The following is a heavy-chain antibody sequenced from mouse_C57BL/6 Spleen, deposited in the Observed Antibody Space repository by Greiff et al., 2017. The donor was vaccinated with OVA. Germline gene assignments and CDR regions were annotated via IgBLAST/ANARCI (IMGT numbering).Heavy chain of an antibody. D-gene: IGHD2-5*01. Sequence: VQLQQSGAELVRPGASVKLSCTASGFNIKDDYMHWVKQRPEQGMEWIGWIDPENGDTEYASKFQGKATITANTSSNTAYLQLSSLTSEDTAVYYCTYSNYLYWYFDVWGTGTTVTVSS. CDR3: TYSNYLYWYFDV. CDR2: IDPENGDT. V-gene: IGHV14-4*01. J-gene: IGHJ1*03. CDR1: GFNIKDDY.